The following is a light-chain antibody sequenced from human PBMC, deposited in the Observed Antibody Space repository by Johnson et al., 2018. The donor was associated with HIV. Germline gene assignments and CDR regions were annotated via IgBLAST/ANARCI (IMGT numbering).Light chain of an antibody. Sequence: SVLTQPPSVSAAPGQKVTISCSGSSSNIGNNYVSWYQQLPGTAPKLLIYENNKRPSGIPDRFSGSKSGTSATLGITGLQTGDEADYYFGTWDSSLSAGKVFGTGTKVTVL. CDR2: ENN. V-gene: IGLV1-51*02. J-gene: IGLJ1*01. CDR3: GTWDSSLSAGKV. CDR1: SSNIGNNY.